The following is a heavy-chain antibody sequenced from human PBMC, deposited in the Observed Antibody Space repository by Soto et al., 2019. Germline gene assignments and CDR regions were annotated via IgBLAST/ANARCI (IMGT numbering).Heavy chain of an antibody. CDR3: ARGYRAGSWFDP. J-gene: IGHJ5*02. CDR2: INHSGST. Sequence: SETLSLTCAVYGGSFSGYYWSWIRQPPGKGLEWIGEINHSGSTNYNPSLKSRVTISVDTSKNQFSLKLSSVTAADTAVYYCARGYRAGSWFDPWGQGTLVTVSS. CDR1: GGSFSGYY. D-gene: IGHD4-4*01. V-gene: IGHV4-34*01.